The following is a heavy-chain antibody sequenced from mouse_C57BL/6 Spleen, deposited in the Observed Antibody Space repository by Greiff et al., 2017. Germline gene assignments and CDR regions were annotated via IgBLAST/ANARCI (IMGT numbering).Heavy chain of an antibody. V-gene: IGHV2-5*01. CDR3: AKTNYGSSLYYAMDY. J-gene: IGHJ4*01. D-gene: IGHD1-1*01. Sequence: VKVVESGPGLVQPSQSLSITCTVSGFSLTSYGVHWVRQSPGKGLEWLGVIWRGGSTDYNAAFMSRLSITKDNSKSQVFFKMNSLQADDTAIYYCAKTNYGSSLYYAMDYWGQGTSVTVSS. CDR2: IWRGGST. CDR1: GFSLTSYG.